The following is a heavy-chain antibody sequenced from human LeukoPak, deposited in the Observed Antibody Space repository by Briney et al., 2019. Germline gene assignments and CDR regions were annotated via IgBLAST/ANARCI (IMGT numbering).Heavy chain of an antibody. D-gene: IGHD2-15*01. J-gene: IGHJ5*02. CDR1: GFTFSSYA. CDR3: ARGTPHCSGGSCHSFPDP. Sequence: PGGSLRLSCAASGFTFSSYAMHWVRQAPGKGLEWVAVISYDGSNKYYADSVKGRFTISRDNSKNTLYLQMNSLRAEDTAVYYCARGTPHCSGGSCHSFPDPWGQGTLVTVSS. CDR2: ISYDGSNK. V-gene: IGHV3-30*04.